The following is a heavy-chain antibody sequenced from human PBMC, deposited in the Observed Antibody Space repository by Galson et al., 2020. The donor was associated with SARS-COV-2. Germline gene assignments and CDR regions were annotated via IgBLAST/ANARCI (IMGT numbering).Heavy chain of an antibody. Sequence: ASVKVSCKASGYTFTGYYMHWVRQAPGQGLEWMGWINPNSGGTNYAQKFQGRVTMTRDTSISPAYMELSRLRSDDTAVYYCAREISVVTAPSDAFDIWGQGTMVTVSS. D-gene: IGHD2-21*02. V-gene: IGHV1-2*02. CDR2: INPNSGGT. J-gene: IGHJ3*02. CDR1: GYTFTGYY. CDR3: AREISVVTAPSDAFDI.